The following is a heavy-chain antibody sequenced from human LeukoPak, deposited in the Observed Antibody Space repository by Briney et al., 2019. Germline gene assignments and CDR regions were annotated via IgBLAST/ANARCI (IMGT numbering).Heavy chain of an antibody. CDR3: ARDRDSIYPGGPFDY. V-gene: IGHV3-48*01. D-gene: IGHD3-16*01. CDR2: ISSSSSTI. CDR1: GFSFSGYS. Sequence: GGSLRLSCAASGFSFSGYSMNWVRQAPGKGLEWVSYISSSSSTIYYAVSVKGRFTISRDNAKNSLYLQMDSLRAEDTAVYYCARDRDSIYPGGPFDYWGQGTLVTVSS. J-gene: IGHJ4*02.